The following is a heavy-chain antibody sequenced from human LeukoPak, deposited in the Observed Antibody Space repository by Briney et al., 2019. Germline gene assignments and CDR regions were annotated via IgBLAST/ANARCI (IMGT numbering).Heavy chain of an antibody. CDR1: GGTFSSYA. CDR2: IIPIFGTA. CDR3: ARGPEEFHYYYMDV. V-gene: IGHV1-69*05. D-gene: IGHD3-10*01. Sequence: VASVKVSCKASGGTFSSYAISWVRQAPGQGLEWMGGIIPIFGTANYAQKFQGRVTITTDESTSTAYMELSSLRSEDTAVYYCARGPEEFHYYYMDVWGKGTTVTASS. J-gene: IGHJ6*03.